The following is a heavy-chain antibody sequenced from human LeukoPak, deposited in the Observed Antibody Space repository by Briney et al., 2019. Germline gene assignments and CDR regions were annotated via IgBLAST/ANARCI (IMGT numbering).Heavy chain of an antibody. CDR1: GFTFGDYA. CDR3: TRDVEYYDFWSGYYRFDY. J-gene: IGHJ4*02. CDR2: IRSKAYGGTT. D-gene: IGHD3-3*01. V-gene: IGHV3-49*03. Sequence: GGSLRLSCTASGFTFGDYAMSWFRQAPGKGLEWVGFIRSKAYGGTTEYAASVKGRFTISRDDYKSIAYLQMNSLKTEDTAVYYCTRDVEYYDFWSGYYRFDYWGQGTLVTVSS.